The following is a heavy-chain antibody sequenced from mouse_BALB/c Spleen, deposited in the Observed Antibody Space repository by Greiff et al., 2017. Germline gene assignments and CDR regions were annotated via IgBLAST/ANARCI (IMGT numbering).Heavy chain of an antibody. CDR1: GYSITSGYY. D-gene: IGHD2-2*01. Sequence: DVQLQESGPGLVKPSQSLSLTCSVTGYSITSGYYWTWLRQFPGTQLEWMGYISYDGSNNYNPSLKNRISITRDTSKNQFFLKLNSVTTEDTATYYCAREHYGYPFDYWGQGTTLTVSS. J-gene: IGHJ2*01. V-gene: IGHV3-6*02. CDR2: ISYDGSN. CDR3: AREHYGYPFDY.